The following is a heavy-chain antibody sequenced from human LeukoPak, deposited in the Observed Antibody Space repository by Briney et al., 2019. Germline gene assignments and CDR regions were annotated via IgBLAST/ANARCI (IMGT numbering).Heavy chain of an antibody. CDR3: ARDHYYDSSPDY. CDR1: GYTFTSYG. V-gene: IGHV1-18*01. J-gene: IGHJ4*02. D-gene: IGHD3-22*01. Sequence: GASVKVSCKASGYTFTSYGISWVRQAPGQGLEWMGWISAYNGNTNYAQKLQGRVAMTTDTSTSTAYMALRSLRSDDTAVYYCARDHYYDSSPDYWGQGTLVTVSS. CDR2: ISAYNGNT.